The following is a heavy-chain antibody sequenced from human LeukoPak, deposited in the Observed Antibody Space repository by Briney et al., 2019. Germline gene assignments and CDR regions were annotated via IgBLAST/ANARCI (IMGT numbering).Heavy chain of an antibody. Sequence: PGGSLRLSCAASGFTFSSYGMHWVRLAPGKGLEWVAVIWYDGSNKYYADSVKGRFTISRDNSKNTLYLQMNSLRAEDTAVYYCARDPYAFDIWGQGTMVTVSS. CDR2: IWYDGSNK. CDR3: ARDPYAFDI. J-gene: IGHJ3*02. CDR1: GFTFSSYG. V-gene: IGHV3-33*01.